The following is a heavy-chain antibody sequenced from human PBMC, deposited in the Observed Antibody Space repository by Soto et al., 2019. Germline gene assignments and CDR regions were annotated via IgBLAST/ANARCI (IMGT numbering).Heavy chain of an antibody. CDR1: GFTFNNYA. Sequence: QVQLVESGGGVVQPGRSLRLSCAASGFTFNNYAMHWVRQAPGKGLEWVAIISNDGSDHAYVHSVKGRFTISRDNSKNTVFLQMNSLSPDEAVVYFCAEGCSGALCLFLVNWGQGTLVTVSS. V-gene: IGHV3-30*03. J-gene: IGHJ4*02. CDR2: ISNDGSDH. D-gene: IGHD1-26*01. CDR3: AEGCSGALCLFLVN.